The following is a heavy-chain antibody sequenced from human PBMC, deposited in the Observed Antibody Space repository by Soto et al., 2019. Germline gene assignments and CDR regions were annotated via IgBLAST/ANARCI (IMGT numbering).Heavy chain of an antibody. Sequence: SVKVSCKASGGTFSSYTISWVRQAPGQGLEWMGRIIPILGIANYAQKFQGRVTITADKSTSTAYMELSSLKTEDTAVYYCTTDSYFTLKLVRFDYWGLGTLVTVSS. CDR3: TTDSYFTLKLVRFDY. CDR2: IIPILGIA. D-gene: IGHD3-22*01. V-gene: IGHV1-69*04. J-gene: IGHJ4*01. CDR1: GGTFSSYT.